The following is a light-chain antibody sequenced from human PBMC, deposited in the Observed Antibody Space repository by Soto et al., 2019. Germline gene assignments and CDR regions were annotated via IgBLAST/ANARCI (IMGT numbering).Light chain of an antibody. CDR2: EVT. Sequence: QSLLTQPDSVSESPGQSSTIACTGSISDVAVSTYVSWHRQHPGKAPELIIYEVTNRPSGVSNRFSGSKSGDTASLTVSGLQAEDEADYYCRSYTTSHGLVFGGGTQLTVL. CDR3: RSYTTSHGLV. J-gene: IGLJ7*01. V-gene: IGLV2-14*01. CDR1: ISDVAVSTY.